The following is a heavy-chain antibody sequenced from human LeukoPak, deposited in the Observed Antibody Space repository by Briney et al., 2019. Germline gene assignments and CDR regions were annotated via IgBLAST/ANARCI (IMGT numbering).Heavy chain of an antibody. V-gene: IGHV1-3*03. Sequence: GASVKVSCKASGYTFTNYAMHWVRQAPGQRLEWMGWINAGNGYTKYSHEFQGRVTFTRDTSATTAYMELNNLRSEDMAVYYCARDRYCSNGVCSGEFDYWGKGTLVTVSS. CDR1: GYTFTNYA. CDR3: ARDRYCSNGVCSGEFDY. D-gene: IGHD2-8*01. J-gene: IGHJ4*02. CDR2: INAGNGYT.